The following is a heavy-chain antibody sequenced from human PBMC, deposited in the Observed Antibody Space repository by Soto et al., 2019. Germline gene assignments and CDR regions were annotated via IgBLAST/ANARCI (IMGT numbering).Heavy chain of an antibody. V-gene: IGHV1-8*01. CDR2: MNPNSGNT. CDR1: GYTFTSYD. Sequence: QVQLVQSGAEVKKPGASVKVSCKASGYTFTSYDINWVRQATGQGLEWMGWMNPNSGNTGYAQKFQGRVAMTRNTSISTAYMELSSLRSEDTAVYYCARGRGAAAGTQGGKFDYWGQGTLVTVSS. D-gene: IGHD6-13*01. J-gene: IGHJ4*02. CDR3: ARGRGAAAGTQGGKFDY.